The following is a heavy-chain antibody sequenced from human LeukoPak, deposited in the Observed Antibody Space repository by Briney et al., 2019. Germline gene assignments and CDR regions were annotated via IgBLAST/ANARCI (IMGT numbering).Heavy chain of an antibody. CDR2: ISSSSSYI. J-gene: IGHJ5*02. Sequence: GGSLRLSCAASGFTFSSYSMNWVRQAPGKGLEWVSSISSSSSYIYYADSAKGRFTISRDNAKNSLYLQMNSLRAEDTAVYYCAGYCSSTSCSLNWFDPWGQGTLVTVSS. D-gene: IGHD2-2*01. CDR3: AGYCSSTSCSLNWFDP. V-gene: IGHV3-21*01. CDR1: GFTFSSYS.